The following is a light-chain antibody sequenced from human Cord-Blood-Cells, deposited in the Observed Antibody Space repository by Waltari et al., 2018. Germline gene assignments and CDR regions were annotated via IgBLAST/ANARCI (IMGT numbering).Light chain of an antibody. CDR2: EGS. J-gene: IGLJ3*02. V-gene: IGLV2-23*01. CDR1: SSDVGSYNL. Sequence: QSALTQPASVSGSPGQSITISCTGTSSDVGSYNLVSWYQQHPGKAPKLMIYEGSKRPSGVSNPVSGSKSGDTASLTLSGLQAEDEADYYCCSYAGSSTWGFGGGTKLTVL. CDR3: CSYAGSSTWG.